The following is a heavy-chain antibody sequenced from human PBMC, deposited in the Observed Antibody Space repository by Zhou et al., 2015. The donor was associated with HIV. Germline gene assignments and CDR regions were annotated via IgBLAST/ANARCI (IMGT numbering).Heavy chain of an antibody. Sequence: QVQLVQSGAEVKKPGASVKVSCKASGYTFINYYIHWVRQAPGQGLEWMGIINPSGGSTTYAQKFQGRVTMTRDTSTSTAYMELGSLRSDDTAVYYCARSGGAYGMDVWGQGTTVTVSS. J-gene: IGHJ6*02. CDR3: ARSGGAYGMDV. V-gene: IGHV1-46*01. CDR1: GYTFINYY. CDR2: INPSGGST. D-gene: IGHD2-21*01.